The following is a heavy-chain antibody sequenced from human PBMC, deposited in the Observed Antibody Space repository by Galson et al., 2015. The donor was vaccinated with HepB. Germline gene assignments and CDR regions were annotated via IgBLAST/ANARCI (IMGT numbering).Heavy chain of an antibody. Sequence: SVKVSCKASGYTFTSYGISWVRQAPGQGLEWMGWISAYNGNTNYAQKLQGRVTMTTDTSTSTAYMELRSLRSDDTAVYYCARGIHYDFWSGHSYYYYMDVWGKGTTVTVSS. CDR1: GYTFTSYG. J-gene: IGHJ6*03. V-gene: IGHV1-18*01. CDR2: ISAYNGNT. CDR3: ARGIHYDFWSGHSYYYYMDV. D-gene: IGHD3-3*01.